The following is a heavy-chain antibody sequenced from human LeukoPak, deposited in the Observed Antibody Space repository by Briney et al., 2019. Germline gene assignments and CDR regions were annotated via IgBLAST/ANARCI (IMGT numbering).Heavy chain of an antibody. CDR2: IKQDGSEK. CDR3: ARDWSD. Sequence: GGALRLSCAAPGFTFSSYLMSWGRQGPGKGVEWVANIKQDGSEKYYVDSVKGRFTISRDNAKNSLYLQMNSLRAEDTAVHYCARDWSDWGQGTLVTVSS. CDR1: GFTFSSYL. J-gene: IGHJ4*02. V-gene: IGHV3-7*01.